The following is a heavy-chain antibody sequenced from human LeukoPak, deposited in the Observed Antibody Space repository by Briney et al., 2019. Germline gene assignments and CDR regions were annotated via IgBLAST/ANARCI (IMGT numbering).Heavy chain of an antibody. CDR3: ARLPTYCDILPTGGMDV. J-gene: IGHJ6*02. CDR1: GGSISSYY. CDR2: IYYSGST. D-gene: IGHD3-9*01. V-gene: IGHV4-59*08. Sequence: PSETLSLTCTASGGSISSYYRSWIRQPPGKGLEWIGYIYYSGSTNYNPSLKCRVTISVDTSKNQLSLKLSSVTAADTAVYYCARLPTYCDILPTGGMDVWGQGTTVTVSS.